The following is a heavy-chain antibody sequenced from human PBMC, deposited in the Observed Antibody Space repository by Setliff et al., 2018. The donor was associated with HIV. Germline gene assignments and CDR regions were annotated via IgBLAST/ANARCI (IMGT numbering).Heavy chain of an antibody. J-gene: IGHJ4*02. V-gene: IGHV4-4*07. CDR1: GGSISNFY. CDR3: ARVRLTMIMMVDYFDQ. D-gene: IGHD3-22*01. CDR2: IYSTGDT. Sequence: PSETLSLPCSVSGGSISNFYWSWIRQPPGKGLEWVGHIYSTGDTNYNPSLKSRVTLSADTSKNQLSLSLTSVTAADTAVYYCARVRLTMIMMVDYFDQWGQGTLVTVSS.